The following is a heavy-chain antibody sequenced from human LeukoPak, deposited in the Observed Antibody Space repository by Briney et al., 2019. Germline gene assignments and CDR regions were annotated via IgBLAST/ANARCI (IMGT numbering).Heavy chain of an antibody. V-gene: IGHV4-59*08. J-gene: IGHJ6*02. CDR3: ARTLYSSSWYYYYGMDV. Sequence: SETLSLTCTVSGDSISNYCWSWMRQPPGKGLEWIGNIHYSGSTEYNPSLKSRVTITVHTSKTQFSLELSSVTAADTAVYYCARTLYSSSWYYYYGMDVWGQGTTVTVSS. D-gene: IGHD6-13*01. CDR2: IHYSGST. CDR1: GDSISNYC.